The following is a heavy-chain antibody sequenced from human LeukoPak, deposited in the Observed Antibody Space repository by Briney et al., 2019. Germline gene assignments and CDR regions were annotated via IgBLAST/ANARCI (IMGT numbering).Heavy chain of an antibody. J-gene: IGHJ4*02. CDR2: ISAYNGNT. D-gene: IGHD2-2*02. V-gene: IGHV1-18*01. Sequence: VSVKVSCKASGYTFTSYGISWVRQAPGQGLEWMGWISAYNGNTNHAQKLQGRVTMTTDTSTSTAYMELRSLRSDDTAVYYCARDSHTQHTFDYWGQGTLVTVSS. CDR1: GYTFTSYG. CDR3: ARDSHTQHTFDY.